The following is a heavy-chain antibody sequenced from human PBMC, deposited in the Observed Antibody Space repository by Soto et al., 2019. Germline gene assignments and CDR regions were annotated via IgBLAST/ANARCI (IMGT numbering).Heavy chain of an antibody. CDR1: GFTFSDYY. CDR2: ISSSGSTI. V-gene: IGHV3-11*01. CDR3: AREVNCYDSSGYLDY. J-gene: IGHJ4*02. D-gene: IGHD3-22*01. Sequence: GGSLRLSCAASGFTFSDYYMSWIRQAPGKGLEWVSYISSSGSTIYYADTVKGRFTISRDNDKNSLYLQMNSLRAEDTDVYYCAREVNCYDSSGYLDYWGQGTLVTVSS.